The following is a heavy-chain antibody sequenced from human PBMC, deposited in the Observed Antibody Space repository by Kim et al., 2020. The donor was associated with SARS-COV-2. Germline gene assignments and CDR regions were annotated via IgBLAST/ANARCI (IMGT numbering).Heavy chain of an antibody. D-gene: IGHD3-3*01. V-gene: IGHV1-69*13. CDR1: GGTFSSYA. CDR2: IIPIFGTA. Sequence: SVKVSCKASGGTFSSYAISWVRQAPGQGLEWMGGIIPIFGTANYAQKFQGRVTITADESTSTAYMELSSLRSEDTAVYYCARGGILEWLFDYYYGMDVWGQGTTVTVSS. CDR3: ARGGILEWLFDYYYGMDV. J-gene: IGHJ6*01.